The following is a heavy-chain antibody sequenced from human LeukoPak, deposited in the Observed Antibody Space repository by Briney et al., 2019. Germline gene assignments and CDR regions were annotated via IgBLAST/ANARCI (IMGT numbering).Heavy chain of an antibody. Sequence: LSLTCAAYGVSFSGYYWSWIRQPPGKGLEWVAVISYDGSNKYYADSVKGRFTISRDNSKNTLYLQMNSLRAEDTAVYYCARAPGSYWHYFDYWGQGTLVTVSS. CDR3: ARAPGSYWHYFDY. J-gene: IGHJ4*02. CDR2: ISYDGSNK. CDR1: GVSFSGYY. V-gene: IGHV3-30-3*01. D-gene: IGHD1-26*01.